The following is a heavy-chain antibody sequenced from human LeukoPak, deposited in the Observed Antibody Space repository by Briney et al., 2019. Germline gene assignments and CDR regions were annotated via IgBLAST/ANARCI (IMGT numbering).Heavy chain of an antibody. Sequence: PGGSLRLSCAASGFTFSNAWMSWVRQAPGKGLESVSAISGSGGYTYYADSVKGRFTISRDNSKNTLYLQMNSLRAEDTAIYYCAKAEGKNPTGGRWLDWGQGTLVTVSS. D-gene: IGHD6-19*01. J-gene: IGHJ4*02. CDR2: ISGSGGYT. CDR3: AKAEGKNPTGGRWLD. V-gene: IGHV3-23*01. CDR1: GFTFSNAW.